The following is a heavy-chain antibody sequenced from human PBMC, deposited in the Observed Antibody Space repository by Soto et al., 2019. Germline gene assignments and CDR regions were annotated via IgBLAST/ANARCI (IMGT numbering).Heavy chain of an antibody. D-gene: IGHD3-10*01. Sequence: SETLSLTCAVYGGSFSGYYWSWIRQPPGKGLEWIGEINHSGSTNYNPSLKSRVTISVDTSKNQFSLKLSSVTAADTAVYYCAIHRHRPSVWLGEPDLWGQGTLVTVSS. J-gene: IGHJ4*01. CDR2: INHSGST. CDR1: GGSFSGYY. V-gene: IGHV4-34*01. CDR3: AIHRHRPSVWLGEPDL.